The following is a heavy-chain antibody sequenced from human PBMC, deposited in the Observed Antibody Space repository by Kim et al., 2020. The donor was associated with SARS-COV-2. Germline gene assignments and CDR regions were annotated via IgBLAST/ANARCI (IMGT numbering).Heavy chain of an antibody. D-gene: IGHD6-19*01. Sequence: YADSVKGRFTISRDNAKSTLYLQMNRLRAEDTAVYYCARALGYSSGHNDYWGQGTLVTVSS. V-gene: IGHV3-74*01. CDR3: ARALGYSSGHNDY. J-gene: IGHJ4*02.